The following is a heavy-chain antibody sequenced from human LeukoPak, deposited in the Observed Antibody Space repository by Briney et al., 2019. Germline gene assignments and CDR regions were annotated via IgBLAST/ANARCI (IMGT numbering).Heavy chain of an antibody. Sequence: PGGSLRLSCAASGFTFSSNAMTWVRQAPGKGLEWVSAISGSGGSTYYADSVKGRFTISRDNSKNTLYLQMNSLRAEDTAKYYCARSHMYGDYGEDIWGHGTVVAVSS. J-gene: IGHJ3*02. CDR3: ARSHMYGDYGEDI. CDR1: GFTFSSNA. CDR2: ISGSGGST. D-gene: IGHD4-17*01. V-gene: IGHV3-23*01.